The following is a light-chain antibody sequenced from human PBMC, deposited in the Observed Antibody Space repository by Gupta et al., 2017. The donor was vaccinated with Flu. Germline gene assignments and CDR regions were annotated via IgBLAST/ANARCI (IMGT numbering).Light chain of an antibody. J-gene: IGKJ1*01. CDR1: QSLVYSDGNIY. Sequence: DVVMTQSPLSLPVTLGQPASIPCRSSQSLVYSDGNIYLHWFPQRPGQSPRRLIYQVSHRESGVPDRFSGSGSGTDFTLKISRGEAEDVGVYYCMQGSRWPWAFGQGTKVEIK. CDR3: MQGSRWPWA. CDR2: QVS. V-gene: IGKV2-30*01.